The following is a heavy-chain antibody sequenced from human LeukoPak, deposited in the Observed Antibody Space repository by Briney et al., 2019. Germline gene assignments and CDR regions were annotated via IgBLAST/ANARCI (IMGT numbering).Heavy chain of an antibody. D-gene: IGHD3-22*01. CDR2: ISAYNGNT. CDR3: ASEDLTYYYDSSGYGHFQH. Sequence: ASVKVSCKASGYTFTSYGISWVRRAPGQGLEWMGWISAYNGNTNYAQKLQGRVTMTTDTSTSTAYMELRSLRSDDTAVYYCASEDLTYYYDSSGYGHFQHWGQGTLVTVSS. V-gene: IGHV1-18*01. J-gene: IGHJ1*01. CDR1: GYTFTSYG.